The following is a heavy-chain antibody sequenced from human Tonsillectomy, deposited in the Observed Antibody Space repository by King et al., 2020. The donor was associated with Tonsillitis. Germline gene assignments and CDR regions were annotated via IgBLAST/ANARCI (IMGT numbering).Heavy chain of an antibody. CDR2: ISYVGSKE. CDR3: ARDSLRADFGDYVYYFDY. Sequence: VQLVESGGGVVQPGGSLSLSCAASGFTFSRYAVHWVRQAPGKGLEGVAVISYVGSKENYADSVKGRFTISRDNSKNTLYLQMTSLRPEDTVVFFCARDSLRADFGDYVYYFDYWGQGTLVTLSS. D-gene: IGHD4-17*01. V-gene: IGHV3-30*01. J-gene: IGHJ4*02. CDR1: GFTFSRYA.